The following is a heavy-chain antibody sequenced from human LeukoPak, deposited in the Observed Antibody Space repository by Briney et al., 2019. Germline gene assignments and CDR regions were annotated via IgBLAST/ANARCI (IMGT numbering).Heavy chain of an antibody. CDR1: GYTFTSYY. CDR2: INPSGGST. V-gene: IGHV1-46*01. J-gene: IGHJ4*02. D-gene: IGHD3-22*01. CDR3: ARADPYYYDSSGYYFFDY. Sequence: GASVKVSCKASGYTFTSYYMHWVRQAPRQGLEWMGIINPSGGSTSYAQKFQGRGTMTRDMSTSTVYMELSSLRSEDTAVYYCARADPYYYDSSGYYFFDYWGQGTLVTVSS.